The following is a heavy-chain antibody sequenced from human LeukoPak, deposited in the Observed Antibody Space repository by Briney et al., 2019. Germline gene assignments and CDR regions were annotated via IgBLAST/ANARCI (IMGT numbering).Heavy chain of an antibody. CDR1: GGSISSGGYY. D-gene: IGHD1-14*01. Sequence: SETLSLTCTVSGGSISSGGYYWNWIRQPPGKGLEWIGYIYYSGSINYNPSLKSRVTISVETSKSQFSLKLSSVTVADTAVYYCARGYYYFDYWGQGILVTVSS. J-gene: IGHJ4*02. CDR3: ARGYYYFDY. V-gene: IGHV4-61*08. CDR2: IYYSGSI.